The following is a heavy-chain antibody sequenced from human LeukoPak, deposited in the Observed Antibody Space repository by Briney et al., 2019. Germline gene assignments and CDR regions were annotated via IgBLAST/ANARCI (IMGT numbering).Heavy chain of an antibody. Sequence: PSETLSLTCTVSGGSISSYYWSWIRQPAGKGLEWIGRIYTSGSTNYNPSLKSRVTMSVDTSKNQFSLKLSSVTAADTAVYYCARGPYSSGWYERYYGMDVWGQGTTVTVSS. V-gene: IGHV4-4*07. CDR3: ARGPYSSGWYERYYGMDV. CDR1: GGSISSYY. D-gene: IGHD6-19*01. J-gene: IGHJ6*02. CDR2: IYTSGST.